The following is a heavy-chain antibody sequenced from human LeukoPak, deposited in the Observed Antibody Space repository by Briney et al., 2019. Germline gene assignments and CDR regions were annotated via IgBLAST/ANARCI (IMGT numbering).Heavy chain of an antibody. CDR2: INPNSGGT. Sequence: ASVKVSCTASGYTFTGYYMHWVRQAPGQGLEWMGWINPNSGGTNYAQKFQGRVTMTRDTSISTAYMELSRLRSDDTAVYYCARGLFGFWSGYSFFNWFDPWGQGTLVTVSS. CDR3: ARGLFGFWSGYSFFNWFDP. D-gene: IGHD3-3*01. V-gene: IGHV1-2*02. CDR1: GYTFTGYY. J-gene: IGHJ5*02.